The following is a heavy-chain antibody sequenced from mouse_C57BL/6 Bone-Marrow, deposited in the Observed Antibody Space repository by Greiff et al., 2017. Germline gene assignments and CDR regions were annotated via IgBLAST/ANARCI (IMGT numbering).Heavy chain of an antibody. D-gene: IGHD3-2*02. CDR1: GFTFSDYY. Sequence: EVQLVASEGGLVQPGSSMKLSCTASGFTFSDYYMAWVRQVPEKGLEWVANINYDGSSTYYLDSLKSRFIISRDNAKNILYLQMSSLKSEDTATYYCATSGPGAMDYWGQGTSVTVSS. CDR2: INYDGSST. V-gene: IGHV5-16*01. CDR3: ATSGPGAMDY. J-gene: IGHJ4*01.